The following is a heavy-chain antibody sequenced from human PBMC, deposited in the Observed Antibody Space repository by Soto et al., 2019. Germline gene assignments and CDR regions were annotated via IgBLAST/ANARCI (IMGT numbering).Heavy chain of an antibody. CDR3: ARSQPDNWNVEGYYGMDV. J-gene: IGHJ6*02. CDR2: IIPILGIA. CDR1: GGTFSSYT. V-gene: IGHV1-69*02. D-gene: IGHD1-1*01. Sequence: QVQLVQSGAEVKKPGSSVKVSCKASGGTFSSYTISWVRQAPGQGLEWMGRIIPILGIANYAQKFQGRVTITADKSTNTAYMELSSLRSEDTAVYYCARSQPDNWNVEGYYGMDVWGQGTTVTVSS.